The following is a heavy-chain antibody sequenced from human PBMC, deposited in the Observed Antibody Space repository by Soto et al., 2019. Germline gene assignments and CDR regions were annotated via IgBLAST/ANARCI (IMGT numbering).Heavy chain of an antibody. Sequence: GSLRRSCAASGFTVSSNYMSWVRQAPGKGLEWVSVIYSGGSTYYADSVKGRFTISRDNSKNTLYLQMNSLRAEDTAVYYCARDDRYSGYGIKYWGQGTLVTVSS. D-gene: IGHD5-12*01. CDR2: IYSGGST. CDR1: GFTVSSNY. V-gene: IGHV3-53*01. J-gene: IGHJ4*02. CDR3: ARDDRYSGYGIKY.